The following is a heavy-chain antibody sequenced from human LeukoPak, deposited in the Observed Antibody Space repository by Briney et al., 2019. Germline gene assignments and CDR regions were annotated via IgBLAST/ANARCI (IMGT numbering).Heavy chain of an antibody. CDR2: ISYDGSNK. Sequence: PGRSLRLSCAASGFTFSSYGMHWVRQAPGKGLEWVAVISYDGSNKYYADSVKGRFTISRDNSKNTLYLQMNSLRAEDTAVYYCAKDPLSGPAGAFDIWGQGTMVTVSS. J-gene: IGHJ3*02. V-gene: IGHV3-30*18. D-gene: IGHD3-10*01. CDR1: GFTFSSYG. CDR3: AKDPLSGPAGAFDI.